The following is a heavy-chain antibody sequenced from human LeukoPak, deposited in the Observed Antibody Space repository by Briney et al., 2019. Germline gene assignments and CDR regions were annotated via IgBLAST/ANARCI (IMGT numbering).Heavy chain of an antibody. Sequence: AASVKVSCKASGYTFTGYYMHWVRQAPGQGLEWMGWINPNSGGTNYAQKFQGRVTMTRDTSISTAYMELSRLRSDDTAVYYCARVYNGRQGRYGMDVWGQGTTVTVSS. CDR3: ARVYNGRQGRYGMDV. CDR2: INPNSGGT. D-gene: IGHD1-1*01. V-gene: IGHV1-2*02. CDR1: GYTFTGYY. J-gene: IGHJ6*02.